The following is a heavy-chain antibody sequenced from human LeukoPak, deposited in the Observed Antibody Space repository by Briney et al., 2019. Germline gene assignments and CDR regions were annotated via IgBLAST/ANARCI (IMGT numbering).Heavy chain of an antibody. CDR3: ARYYGSGTCSLAY. J-gene: IGHJ4*02. D-gene: IGHD3-10*01. CDR2: INEGGRI. CDR1: AGSFSGYY. Sequence: SETLSLTCGVYAGSFSGYYWSWIRQPPGKGLEWIGEINEGGRISYNPSLKSRVTISVDTSKTQLSLKLSSVTAADTAVYYCARYYGSGTCSLAYWGQGTLVTVSP. V-gene: IGHV4-34*01.